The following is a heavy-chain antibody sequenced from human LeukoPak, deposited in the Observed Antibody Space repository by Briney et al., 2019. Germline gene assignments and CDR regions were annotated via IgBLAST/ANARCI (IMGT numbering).Heavy chain of an antibody. D-gene: IGHD5-12*01. V-gene: IGHV4-59*01. CDR3: ARVSGYDWESFYDY. Sequence: KPSETLSLTCTVSGGSISSYYWSWIRQPPGKGLEWIGYIYYSGSTNYNPSLKSRVTISVDTSKKQLSLKLRSVTAADTAVYYCARVSGYDWESFYDYWGQGTLVTVSS. CDR1: GGSISSYY. J-gene: IGHJ4*02. CDR2: IYYSGST.